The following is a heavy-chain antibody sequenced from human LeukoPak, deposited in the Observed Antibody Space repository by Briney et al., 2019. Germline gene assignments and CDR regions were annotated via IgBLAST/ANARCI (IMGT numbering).Heavy chain of an antibody. V-gene: IGHV4-39*07. CDR2: ICYSGTT. CDR1: GGSISSSPYY. Sequence: SETLSLTCTVSGGSISSSPYYWGWIRQPPGKGLEWIGSICYSGTTHYNPSLESRVTISVDTSKNQFSLKLASVTAADTAIYYCAEGAGGFSYYNWFDPWGQGTLVTVSS. CDR3: AEGAGGFSYYNWFDP. J-gene: IGHJ5*02. D-gene: IGHD5-18*01.